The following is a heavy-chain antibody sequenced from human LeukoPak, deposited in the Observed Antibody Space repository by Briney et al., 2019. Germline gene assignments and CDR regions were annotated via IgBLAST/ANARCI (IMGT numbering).Heavy chain of an antibody. CDR1: GGSISSYY. CDR3: ARGGGYSAY. D-gene: IGHD5-12*01. V-gene: IGHV4-59*01. J-gene: IGHJ4*02. Sequence: PSETQSLTCTVSGGSISSYYWSWIRQPPGKGLEWIGYIYYSGSTNYNPSLKSRVTISVDTSKNQFSLKLSSVTAADTAVYYCARGGGYSAYWGQGTLVTVSS. CDR2: IYYSGST.